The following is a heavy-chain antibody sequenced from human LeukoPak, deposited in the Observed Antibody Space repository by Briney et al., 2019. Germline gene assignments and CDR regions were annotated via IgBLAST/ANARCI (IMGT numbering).Heavy chain of an antibody. CDR2: IEQDGSEK. Sequence: GGSLRLSCAASGFTFSSYWMSWVRQAPGKGLEWVANIEQDGSEKYYVDSVKGRFTISRDNAKNSLYLQMNNLGAEDTAVYYCVRDNPRCCGVIPANIDDFWGQGTLVTVSS. CDR1: GFTFSSYW. CDR3: VRDNPRCCGVIPANIDDF. V-gene: IGHV3-7*01. J-gene: IGHJ4*02. D-gene: IGHD2-21*01.